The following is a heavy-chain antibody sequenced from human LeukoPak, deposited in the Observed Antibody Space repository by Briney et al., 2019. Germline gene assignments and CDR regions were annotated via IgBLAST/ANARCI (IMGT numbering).Heavy chain of an antibody. CDR3: VRDRGYSNFDY. D-gene: IGHD5-12*01. CDR1: GFTFSDFA. V-gene: IGHV3-23*01. J-gene: IGHJ4*02. Sequence: GGSLRLSCAPSGFTFSDFAMSWVRQAPGKGLESVAAISGSAGATHYADSVKGRFTISKDNSKNTLYLQMNSLRAEDTAVYYCVRDRGYSNFDYWGQGTLVTVSS. CDR2: ISGSAGAT.